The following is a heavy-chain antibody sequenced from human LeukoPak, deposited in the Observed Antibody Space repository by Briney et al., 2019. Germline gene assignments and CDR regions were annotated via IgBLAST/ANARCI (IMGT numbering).Heavy chain of an antibody. J-gene: IGHJ4*02. CDR1: GFSISSGYY. CDR3: ARDSFQLEMNTAMVPQLDY. V-gene: IGHV4-38-2*02. CDR2: ISHSGST. Sequence: SETLSLTCTVSGFSISSGYYWGWIRQPPGKRLEWIGSISHSGSTYYNPSLKSRVTISVDTSKNQFSLKLSSVTAADTAVYYCARDSFQLEMNTAMVPQLDYWGQGTLVTVSS. D-gene: IGHD5-18*01.